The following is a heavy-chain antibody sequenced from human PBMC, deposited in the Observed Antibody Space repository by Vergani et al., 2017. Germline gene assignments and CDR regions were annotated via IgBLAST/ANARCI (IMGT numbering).Heavy chain of an antibody. CDR2: ISGSGCST. J-gene: IGHJ6*03. CDR1: GFTFSSYA. CDR3: AKDIYSGYYYMDV. Sequence: EVQLLESGGGLVQPGGSLRLSCAASGFTFSSYAMSWVCQAPGKGLEWVSAISGSGCSTYYADSVKGRFTISRYNSKDTLYLKMNSLRAEDTAVYYCAKDIYSGYYYMDVWGKGTTVTVSS. V-gene: IGHV3-23*01. D-gene: IGHD5-12*01.